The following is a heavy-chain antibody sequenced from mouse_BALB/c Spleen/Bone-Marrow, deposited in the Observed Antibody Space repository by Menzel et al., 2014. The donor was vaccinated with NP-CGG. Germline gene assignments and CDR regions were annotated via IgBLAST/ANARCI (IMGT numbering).Heavy chain of an antibody. CDR2: IDPANGNT. CDR1: GFNIKDTY. J-gene: IGHJ3*01. CDR3: ASYYYGRAWFAY. Sequence: VQLQQSGAELVKPGASVKLSWTASGFNIKDTYMHWVKQRPEQGLEWIGRIDPANGNTKYDPKFQGKATITADTSSNTAYLQLSSLTSEDTAVYYCASYYYGRAWFAYWGQGTLVTVSA. D-gene: IGHD1-1*01. V-gene: IGHV14-3*02.